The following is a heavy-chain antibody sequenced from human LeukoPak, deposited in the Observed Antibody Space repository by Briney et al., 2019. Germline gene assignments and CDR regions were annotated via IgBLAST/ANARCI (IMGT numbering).Heavy chain of an antibody. CDR3: ARGRAGRIRGYFDY. CDR2: ISESGSPI. CDR1: GFTFSSYE. D-gene: IGHD1-14*01. V-gene: IGHV3-48*03. Sequence: PGGSLRLSCVASGFTFSSYEMNWVRQAPGKGLEWVSYISESGSPIYNADSVKGRFTISRDNSENSLYLQMNSLRAEDTAVYYCARGRAGRIRGYFDYWGQGTLVTVSS. J-gene: IGHJ4*02.